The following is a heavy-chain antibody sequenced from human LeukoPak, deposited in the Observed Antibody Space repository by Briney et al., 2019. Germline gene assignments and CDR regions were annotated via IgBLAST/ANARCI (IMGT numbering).Heavy chain of an antibody. Sequence: ASVKVSCKASGGTFSSYAISWVRQAPGQGLEGMGGIIPIFGTANYAQKFQGRVTITTDESTSTAYMELSSLRSEDTAVYYCARGRMVRGVINLFDYWGQGTLVTVSS. V-gene: IGHV1-69*05. D-gene: IGHD3-10*01. CDR2: IIPIFGTA. CDR3: ARGRMVRGVINLFDY. CDR1: GGTFSSYA. J-gene: IGHJ4*02.